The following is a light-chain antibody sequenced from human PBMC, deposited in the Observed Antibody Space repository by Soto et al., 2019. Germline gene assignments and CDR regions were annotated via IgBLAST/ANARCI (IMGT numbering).Light chain of an antibody. V-gene: IGKV4-1*01. CDR3: QQYYRTRT. CDR1: QSVLSSSNNKNY. Sequence: DIVMTPTPDSLAVSLGERVTINCKSSQSVLSSSNNKNYLAWYQQKPGQPPKLLIHWASTRESGVPDRFSGSGSGTDFPLTISRLQADDVAVYYCQQYYRTRTFGQGTKLEIK. J-gene: IGKJ2*01. CDR2: WAS.